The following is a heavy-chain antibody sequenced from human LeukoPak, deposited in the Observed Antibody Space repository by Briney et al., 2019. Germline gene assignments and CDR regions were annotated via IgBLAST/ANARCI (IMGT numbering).Heavy chain of an antibody. CDR3: AGRIFDI. CDR1: GFTFGNYW. Sequence: PRGSLRLSCAGYGFTFGNYWMAWVRQAPGKGLEWVANIKEDGSEKYYLDSVEGRLTISRDNAKSSVYLQMNSLRAEDTAVYYCAGRIFDIWGQGTMVTVSS. J-gene: IGHJ3*02. CDR2: IKEDGSEK. V-gene: IGHV3-7*01.